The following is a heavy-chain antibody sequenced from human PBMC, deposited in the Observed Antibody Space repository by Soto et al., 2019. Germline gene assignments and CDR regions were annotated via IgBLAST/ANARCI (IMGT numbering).Heavy chain of an antibody. CDR1: GGSISSYY. CDR3: ARASGSYGVFDY. J-gene: IGHJ4*02. V-gene: IGHV4-59*01. D-gene: IGHD1-26*01. Sequence: PSETLSLTCTVSGGSISSYYWSWIRQPPGEGLEWIGYFYYGGSTNYNPSLKSRVTFPKDTSKNQFSLNLRSVTAADAAVYYCARASGSYGVFDYWGQGILVTVSS. CDR2: FYYGGST.